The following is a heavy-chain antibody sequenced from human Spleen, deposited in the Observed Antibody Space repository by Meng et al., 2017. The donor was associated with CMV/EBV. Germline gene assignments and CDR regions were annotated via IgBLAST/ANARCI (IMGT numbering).Heavy chain of an antibody. D-gene: IGHD1-26*01. J-gene: IGHJ4*02. Sequence: SETLSLTCTVSDVSISNSSFLWGWIRQPPGKGLEWIGSFFHSGDTYSNPSLRSRVAMSVDTSKNQFSLRLNSVTATDTAVYYCARHLRGYSWPKSDWGQGTLVTVSS. CDR2: FFHSGDT. CDR1: DVSISNSSFL. V-gene: IGHV4-39*01. CDR3: ARHLRGYSWPKSD.